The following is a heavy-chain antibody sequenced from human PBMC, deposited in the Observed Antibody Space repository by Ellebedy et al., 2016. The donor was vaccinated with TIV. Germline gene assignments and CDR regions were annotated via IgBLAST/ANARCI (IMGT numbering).Heavy chain of an antibody. V-gene: IGHV3-48*02. Sequence: GESLKISXEASGSTLSRYAMNCVRQAPGKGLEWVSYISISSSNIHYAESVKGRFTISRDNAKNSLYLQMNSLRDEDTAVYYCAGDPSSGNNWYYYLNYWGQGTLVTVSS. CDR1: GSTLSRYA. J-gene: IGHJ4*02. D-gene: IGHD6-13*01. CDR2: ISISSSNI. CDR3: AGDPSSGNNWYYYLNY.